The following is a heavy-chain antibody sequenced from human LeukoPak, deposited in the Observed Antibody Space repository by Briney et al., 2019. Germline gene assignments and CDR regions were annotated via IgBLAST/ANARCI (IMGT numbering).Heavy chain of an antibody. V-gene: IGHV3-30*02. D-gene: IGHD6-19*01. CDR1: GFIFSNYG. CDR3: AKDVVGHQWVENY. CDR2: IHYDGPEK. Sequence: GGSLRLSCAASGFIFSNYGMHWVRQAPGKGLEWVAFIHYDGPEKYYGDSVGGQFTISRDNSKNTVYLQMNSLRVEDTAVYYCAKDVVGHQWVENYWGQGTLVTVSS. J-gene: IGHJ4*02.